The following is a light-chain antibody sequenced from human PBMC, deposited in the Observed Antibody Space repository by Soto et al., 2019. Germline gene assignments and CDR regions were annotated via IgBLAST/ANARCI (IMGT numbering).Light chain of an antibody. V-gene: IGKV3-20*01. CDR2: GAS. CDR1: QSVSSNY. Sequence: EIVFTQSPGTLSLSPGERATLSCRASQSVSSNYLAWYQQKPGQAPRPLIYGASSRATGIPDRFSGSGAGTDFTLNISRLEPEDFAVYYCEQYGSSPWTFGQGTKVDIK. J-gene: IGKJ1*01. CDR3: EQYGSSPWT.